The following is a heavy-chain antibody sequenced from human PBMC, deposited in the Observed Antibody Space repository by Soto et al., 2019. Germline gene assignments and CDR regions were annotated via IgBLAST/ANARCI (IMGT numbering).Heavy chain of an antibody. Sequence: QVQLVQSGAEVKKPGSSVKVSCKVSGGTFSSYAVSWVRQAPGQGLEWMGGIIPMFHTPNYAQKYQDRIFINADESTSTAYMELSSLRSDGTAVYYCARGSLFGDYGDFDYWGQGTLVTVSS. D-gene: IGHD4-17*01. J-gene: IGHJ4*02. CDR1: GGTFSSYA. V-gene: IGHV1-69*01. CDR3: ARGSLFGDYGDFDY. CDR2: IIPMFHTP.